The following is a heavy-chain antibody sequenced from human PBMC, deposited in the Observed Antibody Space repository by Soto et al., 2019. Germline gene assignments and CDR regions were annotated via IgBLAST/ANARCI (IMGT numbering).Heavy chain of an antibody. J-gene: IGHJ3*02. CDR3: ARDRKYSDNMWAFDI. V-gene: IGHV4-59*12. D-gene: IGHD3-22*01. CDR1: GGSISSYY. Sequence: PSETLSLTCTVSGGSISSYYWSWIRQPPGKGLEWIGYIYYSGSTNYNPSLKSRVTISVDTSKNQFSLELSSVTAADTAVYYCARDRKYSDNMWAFDIWGPGTMVTVSS. CDR2: IYYSGST.